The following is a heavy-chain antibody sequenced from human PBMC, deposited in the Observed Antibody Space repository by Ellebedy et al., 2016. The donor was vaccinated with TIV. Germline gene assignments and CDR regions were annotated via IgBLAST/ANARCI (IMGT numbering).Heavy chain of an antibody. CDR1: GFTFSSYG. V-gene: IGHV3-30*03. Sequence: GESLKISXAASGFTFSSYGMHWVRQAPGKGLEWVAVISYDGSNKYYADSVKGRFTISRDNSKNTLYLQMNSLRAEDTAVYYCARYCGGDCLTLYYYYYGMDVWGQGTTVTVSS. CDR3: ARYCGGDCLTLYYYYYGMDV. J-gene: IGHJ6*02. CDR2: ISYDGSNK. D-gene: IGHD2-21*02.